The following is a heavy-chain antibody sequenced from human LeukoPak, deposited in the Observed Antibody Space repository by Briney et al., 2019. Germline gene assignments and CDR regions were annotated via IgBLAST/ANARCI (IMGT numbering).Heavy chain of an antibody. CDR2: IYYSGST. D-gene: IGHD6-13*01. CDR1: GGSISSYY. Sequence: SETLSLTCTVSGGSISSYYWSWIRQPPGKGLEWIGYIYYSGSTNYNPSLKSRVTISVDTSKNQFSLKLSSVTAADTAVYYCARATNPRSWYYFDYWGQGTLVTVSS. CDR3: ARATNPRSWYYFDY. J-gene: IGHJ4*02. V-gene: IGHV4-59*01.